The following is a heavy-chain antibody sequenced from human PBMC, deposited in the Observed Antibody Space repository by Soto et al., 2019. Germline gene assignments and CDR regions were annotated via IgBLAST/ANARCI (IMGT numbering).Heavy chain of an antibody. Sequence: LRLSCAASGFTSWDYDMGWIRQALGKGLEWVSYISRSGNTMYYGDYVKGRFTISRDNAENSVFLQMISLRAEDTAVYYCVREGRSSTSCNTGCAFDIWGQGTMVTVPS. CDR1: GFTSWDYD. D-gene: IGHD2-2*02. CDR3: VREGRSSTSCNTGCAFDI. J-gene: IGHJ3*02. CDR2: ISRSGNTM. V-gene: IGHV3-11*01.